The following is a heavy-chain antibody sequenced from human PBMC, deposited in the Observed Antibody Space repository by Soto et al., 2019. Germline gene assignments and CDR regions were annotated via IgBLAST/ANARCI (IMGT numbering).Heavy chain of an antibody. J-gene: IGHJ6*02. CDR2: IYYSGST. CDR1: GGSISGYY. D-gene: IGHD4-4*01. CDR3: ARLTTTNYYYGMDV. Sequence: PSETLSLTCTVSGGSISGYYWSWIRQPPGKGLKWIGYIYYSGSTNYNPSLMSRVTISVDTSKNQFSLKLSSVTAAVTAVYYCARLTTTNYYYGMDVWGQGTTVTVSS. V-gene: IGHV4-59*01.